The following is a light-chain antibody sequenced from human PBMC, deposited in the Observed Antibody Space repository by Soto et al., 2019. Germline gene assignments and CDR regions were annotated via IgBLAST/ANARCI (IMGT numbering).Light chain of an antibody. J-gene: IGKJ4*01. CDR3: QEYGSPPRT. CDR1: QSVSSSY. CDR2: GAS. V-gene: IGKV3-20*01. Sequence: EIVLTQSPGTLSLSPGERATLSCRARQSVSSSYLAWYQQKPGQAPRLLIDGASSRATGVPDRFSGSGSGTDFTITISRLEAEDFALYFCQEYGSPPRTFGGGTKVEIK.